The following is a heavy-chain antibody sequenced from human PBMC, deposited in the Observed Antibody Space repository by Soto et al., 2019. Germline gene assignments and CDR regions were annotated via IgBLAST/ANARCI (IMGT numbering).Heavy chain of an antibody. D-gene: IGHD2-2*03. V-gene: IGHV3-72*01. J-gene: IGHJ4*02. CDR3: VRDVSRAVGYDF. CDR1: GFTFSDHY. CDR2: IRNEANGSTT. Sequence: PGGSLRLSCAASGFTFSDHYMDWVRQAPGKGLEWVGRIRNEANGSTTQYAASVRGRFIISRDDSKNSLYLQMNSLKTEDTALYYCVRDVSRAVGYDFWGQGTLVTVSS.